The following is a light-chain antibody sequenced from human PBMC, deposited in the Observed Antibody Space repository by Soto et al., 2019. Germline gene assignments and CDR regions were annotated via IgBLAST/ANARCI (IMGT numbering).Light chain of an antibody. V-gene: IGLV1-40*01. J-gene: IGLJ2*01. CDR2: GNS. CDR1: SSNIGAGYD. Sequence: QSVLTQPSSVSGAPGQGVTISCTGSSSNIGAGYDVHWYQRLPGTAPKLLIYGNSNRPSGVPDRFSGSKSGTSASLAITGLLAEDEADYYGQSFDSNLSNSVVFGGGTQLTVL. CDR3: QSFDSNLSNSVV.